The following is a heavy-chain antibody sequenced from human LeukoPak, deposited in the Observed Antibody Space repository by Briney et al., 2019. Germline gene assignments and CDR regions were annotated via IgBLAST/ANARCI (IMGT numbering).Heavy chain of an antibody. J-gene: IGHJ5*02. Sequence: GASVKVSCKASGYTFTGYYMHWVRQAPGQGLEWMGWINPNSGGTNYAQKFQGRVTMTRDTSISTAYMELSRLRSDDTAVYYCAREGDSNSVGWFDPWGQGTLVTVSS. CDR3: AREGDSNSVGWFDP. CDR2: INPNSGGT. CDR1: GYTFTGYY. D-gene: IGHD6-13*01. V-gene: IGHV1-2*02.